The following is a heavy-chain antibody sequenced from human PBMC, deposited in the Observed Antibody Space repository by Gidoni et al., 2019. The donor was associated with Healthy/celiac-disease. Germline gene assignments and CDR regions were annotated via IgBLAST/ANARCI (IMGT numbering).Heavy chain of an antibody. J-gene: IGHJ6*02. Sequence: QVQLVESGGGVVQPRRPLRLSCAASGFPFRIYAMHWVRQAPGKGLEWVADISYDGSNKYYADSVKGRFTISRDNSKNTLYLQMNSLRAEDTAVYYCARDLGSSGTRYYYYGMDVWGQGTTVTVSS. CDR1: GFPFRIYA. CDR3: ARDLGSSGTRYYYYGMDV. V-gene: IGHV3-30-3*01. D-gene: IGHD1-26*01. CDR2: ISYDGSNK.